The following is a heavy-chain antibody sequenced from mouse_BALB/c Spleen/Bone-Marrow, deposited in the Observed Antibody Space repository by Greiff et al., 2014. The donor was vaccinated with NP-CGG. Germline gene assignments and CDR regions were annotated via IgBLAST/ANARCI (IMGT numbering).Heavy chain of an antibody. CDR3: ARGWSPYATAY. Sequence: QVQLKESGPGLVAPSQSLSITCTVSGFSLTSYGVHWVRQPPGKGLEWLVVIWGDGSTSNNSALKSRLSISKDNSKSQVFLKMNSLQTDYTAKYYCARGWSPYATAYWGQGTSVTVSS. CDR2: IWGDGST. J-gene: IGHJ4*01. CDR1: GFSLTSYG. D-gene: IGHD1-1*02. V-gene: IGHV2-6*02.